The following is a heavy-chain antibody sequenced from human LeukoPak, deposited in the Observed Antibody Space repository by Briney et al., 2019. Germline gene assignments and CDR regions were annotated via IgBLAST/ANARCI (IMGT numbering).Heavy chain of an antibody. CDR1: GYTFTSYD. CDR2: MNPNSGNT. CDR3: ARLVPPFNWFDP. V-gene: IGHV1-8*03. J-gene: IGHJ5*02. Sequence: ASVKVSCKASGYTFTSYDINWVRQATGQGLEWMGWMNPNSGNTGYAQKFQGRVTITRNTSISTAYMELSSLRSEDTAVYYCARLVPPFNWFDPWGQGTLVTVSS.